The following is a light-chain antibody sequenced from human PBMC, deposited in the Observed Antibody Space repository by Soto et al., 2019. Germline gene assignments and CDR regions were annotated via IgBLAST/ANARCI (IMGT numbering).Light chain of an antibody. CDR3: QQYNSWWT. CDR2: GAS. Sequence: EIVITQSPATLSVSPGERATLSCRASQSVSSNLAWYQQKPGQAPRLLIYGASTRATGIPARFSGGGSGTEFTLTISSLQSEDFAVYYCQQYNSWWTFGQGTKVDIK. V-gene: IGKV3-15*01. CDR1: QSVSSN. J-gene: IGKJ1*01.